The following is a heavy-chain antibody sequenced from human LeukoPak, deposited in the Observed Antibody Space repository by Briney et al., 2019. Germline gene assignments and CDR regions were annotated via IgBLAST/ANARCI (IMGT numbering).Heavy chain of an antibody. CDR3: ATRTGPSQYFYDSSGYGSPGAFDI. D-gene: IGHD3-22*01. CDR2: IYSGGST. J-gene: IGHJ3*02. Sequence: GGSLRLSCAASGFTVSSNYMSWARQAPGKGLEWVSVIYSGGSTYYADSVKGRFTISRDNSKNTLYLQMNSLRAEDTAVYYCATRTGPSQYFYDSSGYGSPGAFDIWGQGTMVTVSS. V-gene: IGHV3-53*01. CDR1: GFTVSSNY.